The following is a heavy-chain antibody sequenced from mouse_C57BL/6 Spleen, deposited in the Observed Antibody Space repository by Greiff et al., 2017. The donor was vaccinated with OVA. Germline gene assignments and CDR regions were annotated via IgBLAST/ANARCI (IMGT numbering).Heavy chain of an antibody. D-gene: IGHD1-1*01. V-gene: IGHV14-4*01. CDR1: GFNIKDDY. CDR2: IDPENGDT. CDR3: TPSNYGSYFDY. J-gene: IGHJ2*01. Sequence: VQLKQSGAELVRPGASVKLSCTASGFNIKDDYMHWVKQRPEQGLEWIGWIDPENGDTEYASKFQGKATITADTSSNTAYLQLSSLTSEDTAVYYFTPSNYGSYFDYWGQGTTLTVSS.